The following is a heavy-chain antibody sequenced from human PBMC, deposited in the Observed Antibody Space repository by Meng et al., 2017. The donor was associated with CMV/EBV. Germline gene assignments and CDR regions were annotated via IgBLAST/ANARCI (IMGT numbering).Heavy chain of an antibody. J-gene: IGHJ4*02. CDR1: GFTFSSYA. CDR2: ISYDGNNK. V-gene: IGHV3-30-3*01. CDR3: AKEGTGRVTAVGATLFDY. D-gene: IGHD1-26*01. Sequence: GGSLRLSCAASGFTFSSYAMHWVRQAPGKGLEWVAVISYDGNNKYYADSVKGRFTISRDNSKNTLYLQMNSLRAEDTAVYYCAKEGTGRVTAVGATLFDYWGQGTLVTVSS.